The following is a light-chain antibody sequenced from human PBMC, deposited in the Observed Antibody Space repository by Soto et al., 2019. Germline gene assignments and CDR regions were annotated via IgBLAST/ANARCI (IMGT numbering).Light chain of an antibody. CDR3: QHYKFFPWT. J-gene: IGKJ1*01. Sequence: EIVLTQSPGTLSLSPGERATLSCRASQSVSNNYLAWYQQKPGQAPRLLIYGASNRATGIPDRFSGSGSGTDFTLTISRLEPEDFATYYCQHYKFFPWTFGQGTRVEIK. CDR2: GAS. V-gene: IGKV3-20*01. CDR1: QSVSNNY.